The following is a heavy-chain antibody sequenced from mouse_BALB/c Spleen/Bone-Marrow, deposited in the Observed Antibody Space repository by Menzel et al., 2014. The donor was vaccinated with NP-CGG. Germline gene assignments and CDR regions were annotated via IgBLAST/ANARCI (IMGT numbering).Heavy chain of an antibody. J-gene: IGHJ3*01. V-gene: IGHV1-9*01. CDR2: ILPGSGST. D-gene: IGHD2-1*01. CDR3: AREDGNHVGFAY. CDR1: GYTFSSYW. Sequence: QVQLKDSGAELMKPGASVKISCKATGYTFSSYWIEWVKQRPGHGLEWIGEILPGSGSTNYNEKFKGKATFTADTSSNTAYMQLSSLTSEDSAVYYCAREDGNHVGFAYWGQGTLVTVSA.